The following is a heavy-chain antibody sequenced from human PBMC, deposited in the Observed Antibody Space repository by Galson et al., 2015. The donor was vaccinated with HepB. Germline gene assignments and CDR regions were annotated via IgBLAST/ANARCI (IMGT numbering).Heavy chain of an antibody. CDR3: ARQDCSSTSCDYYFDY. V-gene: IGHV5-10-1*01. CDR2: IDPSDSYT. D-gene: IGHD2-2*01. CDR1: GYSFTSYW. Sequence: QSGAEVKKPGESLRISCKGSGYSFTSYWISWVRQMPEKGLEWMGRIDPSDSYTNYSPSFQGHVTISADKSISTAYLQWSSLKASDTAMYYCARQDCSSTSCDYYFDYWGQGTLVTVSS. J-gene: IGHJ4*02.